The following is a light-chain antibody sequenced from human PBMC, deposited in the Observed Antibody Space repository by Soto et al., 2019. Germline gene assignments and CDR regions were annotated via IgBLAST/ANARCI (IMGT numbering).Light chain of an antibody. V-gene: IGKV2-28*01. Sequence: DLVMTQSPLSLSVTPGEPASISCRSSQSLLYRTGNHYLDWYLQKPGQSPQLLISLASNRASGVPDRFSGSGSGTDFTLKISRVEAXXXGVXXXXXXLQTPRTFGQGTRVDIK. CDR3: XXXLQTPRT. J-gene: IGKJ1*01. CDR1: QSLLYRTGNHY. CDR2: LAS.